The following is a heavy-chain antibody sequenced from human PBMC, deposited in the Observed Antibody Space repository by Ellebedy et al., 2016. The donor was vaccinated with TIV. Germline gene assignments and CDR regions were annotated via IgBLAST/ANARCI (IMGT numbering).Heavy chain of an antibody. CDR1: GGSISSYY. V-gene: IGHV4-59*01. Sequence: GSLRLXCTVSGGSISSYYWSWIRQPPGKGLEWIGYIYYSGSTNYNPSLKSRVTISVDTSKNQFSLKLSSVTAADTAVYYCARTPGRWLQHFDYWGQGTLVTVSS. CDR2: IYYSGST. J-gene: IGHJ4*02. CDR3: ARTPGRWLQHFDY. D-gene: IGHD5-24*01.